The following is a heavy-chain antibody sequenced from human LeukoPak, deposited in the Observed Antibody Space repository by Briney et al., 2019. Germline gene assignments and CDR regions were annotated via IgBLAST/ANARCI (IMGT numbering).Heavy chain of an antibody. CDR2: INHSGST. Sequence: SETLSPTCAVYGGSFSGYYWSWIRQPPGKGLEWIGEINHSGSTNYNPSLKSRVTISVDTSKNQFSLKLSSVTAADTAVYYCARRRRTMVRGVIRSNWFDPWGQGTLVTVSS. J-gene: IGHJ5*02. V-gene: IGHV4-34*01. D-gene: IGHD3-10*01. CDR3: ARRRRTMVRGVIRSNWFDP. CDR1: GGSFSGYY.